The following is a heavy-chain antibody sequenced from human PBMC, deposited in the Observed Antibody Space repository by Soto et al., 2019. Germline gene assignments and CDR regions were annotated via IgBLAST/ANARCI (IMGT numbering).Heavy chain of an antibody. J-gene: IGHJ5*02. V-gene: IGHV4-34*01. D-gene: IGHD3-3*01. CDR1: GGSFSGYY. CDR3: ARGRPTIFGVVSGWFEP. CDR2: INHSGST. Sequence: SETLSLTCAVYGGSFSGYYWSWIRQPPGKGLEWIGEINHSGSTNYNPSLKSRVTISVDTSKNQFSLKLSSVTAADTAVYYCARGRPTIFGVVSGWFEPWGQGTLVTVSS.